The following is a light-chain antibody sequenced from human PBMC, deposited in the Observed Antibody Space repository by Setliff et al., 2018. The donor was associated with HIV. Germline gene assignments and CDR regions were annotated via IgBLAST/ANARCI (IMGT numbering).Light chain of an antibody. J-gene: IGLJ1*01. CDR1: STDVGTYNL. CDR3: CSYASGSTSLFV. V-gene: IGLV2-23*02. CDR2: EVS. Sequence: QSALAQPASVSGSPGQSITISGTGTSTDVGTYNLVSWYQQHPGKAPKVMIYEVSKRPSGISNRFSGSKSGNTASLTISGLQPEDESDYYCCSYASGSTSLFVFGTGTKVTVL.